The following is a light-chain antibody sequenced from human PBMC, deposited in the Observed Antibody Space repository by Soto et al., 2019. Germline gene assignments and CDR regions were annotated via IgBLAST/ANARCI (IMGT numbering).Light chain of an antibody. CDR2: AAS. CDR1: QTITTF. V-gene: IGKV1-39*01. Sequence: DIQMTQSPSSLSASVGDRVTITCQASQTITTFLNWYQQRPGEAPKLLIYAASSLQSGVPSRFSGSGSGTDFTLTISSLQPEDFATYFCQQSYSTPQTFGQGTKVEIK. CDR3: QQSYSTPQT. J-gene: IGKJ1*01.